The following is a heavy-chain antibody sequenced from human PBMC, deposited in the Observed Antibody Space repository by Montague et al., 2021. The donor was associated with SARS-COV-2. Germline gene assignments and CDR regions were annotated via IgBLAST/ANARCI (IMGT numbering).Heavy chain of an antibody. CDR3: ARVSSSWSQDYYYYMDV. CDR1: GFSLNSRGVG. Sequence: PALVKPTQTLTLTCTFSGFSLNSRGVGVGWIRQPPGKALEWLARIDWDDDKYYSTSLKTRLTISKDTSKNQVVLTMTNMDSVDTATYYCARVSSSWSQDYYYYMDVWGKGTTVTVSS. V-gene: IGHV2-70*11. J-gene: IGHJ6*03. D-gene: IGHD6-13*01. CDR2: IDWDDDK.